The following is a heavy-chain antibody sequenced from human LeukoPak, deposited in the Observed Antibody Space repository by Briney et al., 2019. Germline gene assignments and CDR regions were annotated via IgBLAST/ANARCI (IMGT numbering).Heavy chain of an antibody. CDR2: INHSGST. CDR3: ARGNITIFGVVIPPPRYFDY. Sequence: SETLSLTCAVYGGPFSGYYWSWIRQPPGKGLEWIGEINHSGSTNYNPSLKSRVTISVDTSKNQFSLKLSSVTAADTAVYYCARGNITIFGVVIPPPRYFDYWGQGTLVTVSS. CDR1: GGPFSGYY. V-gene: IGHV4-34*01. J-gene: IGHJ4*02. D-gene: IGHD3-3*01.